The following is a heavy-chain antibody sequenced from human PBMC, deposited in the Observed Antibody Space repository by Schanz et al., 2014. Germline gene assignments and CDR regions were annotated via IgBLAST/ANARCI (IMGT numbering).Heavy chain of an antibody. V-gene: IGHV7-4-1*02. J-gene: IGHJ4*02. CDR1: GYSFTSYA. Sequence: QVQLVQSGSELKKSGASVKVSCKASGYSFTSYAMNWVRQAPGQGLEWVGWINTNTGNPTYAQGFTGRFVFSLDTSVSTAYLQISSLKAEDTAAYYCTTETIAMAGTFSIWGQGTLVTVSS. D-gene: IGHD6-19*01. CDR3: TTETIAMAGTFSI. CDR2: INTNTGNP.